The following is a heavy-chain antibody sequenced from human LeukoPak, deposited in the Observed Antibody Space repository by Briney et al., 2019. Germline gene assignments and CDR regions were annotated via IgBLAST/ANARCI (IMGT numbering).Heavy chain of an antibody. CDR3: AKDGAQFYYGSQRAHPRSPYYYMDV. J-gene: IGHJ6*03. Sequence: GASVKVSCKASGGTFSSYAISWVRQAPGQGLEWMGGIIPIFGTTNYAQKFQGRVTITADKSTRTAYMELSSLRSEDTAVYYCAKDGAQFYYGSQRAHPRSPYYYMDVWGKGTTVTVSS. D-gene: IGHD3-10*01. CDR2: IIPIFGTT. CDR1: GGTFSSYA. V-gene: IGHV1-69*06.